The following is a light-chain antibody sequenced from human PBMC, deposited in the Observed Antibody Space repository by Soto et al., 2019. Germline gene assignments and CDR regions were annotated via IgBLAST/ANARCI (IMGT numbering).Light chain of an antibody. CDR1: QSVSSN. CDR2: GVY. CDR3: QQYGSSVWT. J-gene: IGKJ1*01. V-gene: IGKV3D-15*01. Sequence: IVMTQSPTILSVSQGERATLSCMASQSVSSNLAWYQQKPGQPPRLLMYGVYTRAPGTPARFSGSGSGTDFTLTISRLEPEDFAVYYCQQYGSSVWTFGQGTKVDIK.